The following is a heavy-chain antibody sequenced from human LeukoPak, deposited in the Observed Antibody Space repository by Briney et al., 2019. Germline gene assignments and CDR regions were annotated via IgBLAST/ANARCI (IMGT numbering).Heavy chain of an antibody. Sequence: GGSLRLSCAASGFTFSTFAMTWVRQGPGKGLEWVSSIDGSGAGTYYADSVKGRFTISRDNAKNSLYLQMNSLRAEDTAVYYCARVVAAAGYYWGQGTLVTVSS. CDR1: GFTFSTFA. CDR3: ARVVAAAGYY. V-gene: IGHV3-23*01. CDR2: IDGSGAGT. D-gene: IGHD6-13*01. J-gene: IGHJ4*02.